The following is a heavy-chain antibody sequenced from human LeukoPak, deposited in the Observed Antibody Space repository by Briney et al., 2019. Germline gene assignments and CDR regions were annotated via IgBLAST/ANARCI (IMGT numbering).Heavy chain of an antibody. Sequence: GGSLRLSCAASGFTFSSYAMSWVRQAPGKGLEWVSGISGSGDNTYYADSVKGRFTISRDNSKNTLYLQMNSLRAEDTAVYYCAEVREESTMIVVVIAYFQHWGQGTLVTVSS. J-gene: IGHJ1*01. D-gene: IGHD3-22*01. V-gene: IGHV3-23*01. CDR1: GFTFSSYA. CDR2: ISGSGDNT. CDR3: AEVREESTMIVVVIAYFQH.